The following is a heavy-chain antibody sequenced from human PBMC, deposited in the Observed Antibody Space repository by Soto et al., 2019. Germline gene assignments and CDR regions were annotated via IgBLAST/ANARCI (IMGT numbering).Heavy chain of an antibody. J-gene: IGHJ5*02. V-gene: IGHV4-59*01. CDR1: GDSINNYY. D-gene: IGHD3-22*01. CDR2: IYYTGSP. Sequence: PSETLSLTCTVSGDSINNYYWSWIRQPPGEGLEWIAYIYYTGSPSYNPSLRSRVTISVDTSKNQFSLKLSSVTAADTAVYYCARADPRYYDSSGYTNWIDPWGQGTLVTVSS. CDR3: ARADPRYYDSSGYTNWIDP.